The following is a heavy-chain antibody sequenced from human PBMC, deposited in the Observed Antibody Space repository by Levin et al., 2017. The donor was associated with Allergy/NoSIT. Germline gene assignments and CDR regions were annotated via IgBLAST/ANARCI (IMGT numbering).Heavy chain of an antibody. Sequence: ASVKVSCKASGYTFTSYYMHWVRQAPGQGLEWMGIINPSGGSTSYAQKFQGRVTMTRDTSTSTVYMELSSLRSEDTAVYYCARDRTAYYDFWSGYSHDMDVWGKGTTVTVSS. CDR3: ARDRTAYYDFWSGYSHDMDV. D-gene: IGHD3-3*01. CDR2: INPSGGST. J-gene: IGHJ6*03. CDR1: GYTFTSYY. V-gene: IGHV1-46*01.